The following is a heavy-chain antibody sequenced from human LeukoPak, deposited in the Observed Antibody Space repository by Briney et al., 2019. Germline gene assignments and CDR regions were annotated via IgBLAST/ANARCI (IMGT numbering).Heavy chain of an antibody. V-gene: IGHV4-34*01. CDR3: ARDQSSGYYYPGYNWFDP. J-gene: IGHJ5*02. CDR1: GGSFSGYY. Sequence: SETLSLTCAVYGGSFSGYYWSWIRQPPGKGLEWIGEINHSGSTNYNPSLKSRVTISVDTSKNQFSLKLSSVTAADTAVYYCARDQSSGYYYPGYNWFDPWGQGTLVTVSS. CDR2: INHSGST. D-gene: IGHD3-22*01.